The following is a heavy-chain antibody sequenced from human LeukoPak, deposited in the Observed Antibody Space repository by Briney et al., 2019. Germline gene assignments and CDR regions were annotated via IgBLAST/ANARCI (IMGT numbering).Heavy chain of an antibody. D-gene: IGHD5-18*01. CDR3: AKAVQLWSSDY. CDR1: GFTFSSYA. Sequence: GGPLRLSCAAPGFTFSSYAMSWVPQAPGKVLERVSAISGSGGSTYYADSVKGRFTISRDNSKNTLYLQMNILRAEDTAVYYCAKAVQLWSSDYWGQGTLVTVSS. CDR2: ISGSGGST. J-gene: IGHJ4*02. V-gene: IGHV3-23*01.